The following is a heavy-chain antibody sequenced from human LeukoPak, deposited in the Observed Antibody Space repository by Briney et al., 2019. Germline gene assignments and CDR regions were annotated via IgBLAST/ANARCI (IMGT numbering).Heavy chain of an antibody. V-gene: IGHV3-23*01. Sequence: GGTLGLSCAASGFTFSSYGMSWVRQAPGKGLEWVSAISGGGGSTYYADSVKGRFTISRDNSKNTLYLQMNSLRAEDTAVYYCAKVLWFGELLSPDFDYWGQGTLVTVSS. D-gene: IGHD3-10*01. J-gene: IGHJ4*02. CDR3: AKVLWFGELLSPDFDY. CDR2: ISGGGGST. CDR1: GFTFSSYG.